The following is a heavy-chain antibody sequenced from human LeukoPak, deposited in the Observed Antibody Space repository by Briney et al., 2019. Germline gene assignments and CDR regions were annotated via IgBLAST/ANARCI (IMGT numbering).Heavy chain of an antibody. J-gene: IGHJ4*02. CDR1: GFTFSSYS. V-gene: IGHV3-21*01. D-gene: IGHD6-6*01. CDR2: ISSSSSYI. Sequence: GGSLRLSCAASGFTFSSYSMNWVRQAPGKGLEWVSSISSSSSYIYYADSVKGRFTISRDNAKNSLYLQMNSLRAEDTAVYYCARDQHSSSGSFDYWGQGTLVTVSS. CDR3: ARDQHSSSGSFDY.